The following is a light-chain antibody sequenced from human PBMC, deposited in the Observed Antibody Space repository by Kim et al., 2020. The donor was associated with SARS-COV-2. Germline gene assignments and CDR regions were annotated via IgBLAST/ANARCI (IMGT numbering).Light chain of an antibody. V-gene: IGLV3-19*01. CDR1: SLRLSY. J-gene: IGLJ2*01. CDR2: DKN. CDR3: NSRDSSGNHVV. Sequence: SSELTQDPAVSVALGQTVRITCQGDSLRLSYATWYQQKPGQAPVLVIYDKNNRPSGIPDRFSGSSSGSTASLTITGAQAEEEADYYCNSRDSSGNHVVFG.